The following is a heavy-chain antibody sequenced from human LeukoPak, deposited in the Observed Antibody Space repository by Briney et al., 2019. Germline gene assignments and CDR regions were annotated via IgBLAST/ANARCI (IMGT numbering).Heavy chain of an antibody. J-gene: IGHJ4*02. V-gene: IGHV3-9*01. Sequence: GGSLRLSCAVSGFTFSSYAMHWVRQAPGKGLEWVSGISWNSGSIGYADSVKGRFTISRDNAKNSLYLQMNSLRAEDTALYYCAKDRYSSGYSYFDYWGQGTLVTVSS. CDR1: GFTFSSYA. CDR3: AKDRYSSGYSYFDY. CDR2: ISWNSGSI. D-gene: IGHD3-22*01.